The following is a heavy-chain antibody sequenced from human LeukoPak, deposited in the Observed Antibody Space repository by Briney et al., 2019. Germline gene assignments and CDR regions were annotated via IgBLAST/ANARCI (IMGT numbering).Heavy chain of an antibody. D-gene: IGHD3-9*01. Sequence: SQTLSLTCAISGDSVSSNSAAWNWIRQSPSRGLEWLGRTYYRSKWYNDYAVSVKSRITINPDTSKNQFSLQLNSVTPEDTAVYYCAREERFYDILTGAKNWFDPWGQGALVTVSS. CDR3: AREERFYDILTGAKNWFDP. CDR1: GDSVSSNSAA. J-gene: IGHJ5*02. V-gene: IGHV6-1*01. CDR2: TYYRSKWYN.